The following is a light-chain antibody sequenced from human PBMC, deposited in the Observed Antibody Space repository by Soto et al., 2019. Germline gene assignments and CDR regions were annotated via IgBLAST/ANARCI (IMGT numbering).Light chain of an antibody. J-gene: IGLJ1*01. CDR3: SSDAGGNNV. Sequence: QSALTQPPSASGSPGQSVTISCTGTSSDVGGYNYVSWYQQHPGKVPKLMVYEVNKRPSGVPDRFSGSKSGNTASLTVSGLHADDEDDYYCSSDAGGNNVFGTGTKLTVL. CDR2: EVN. V-gene: IGLV2-8*01. CDR1: SSDVGGYNY.